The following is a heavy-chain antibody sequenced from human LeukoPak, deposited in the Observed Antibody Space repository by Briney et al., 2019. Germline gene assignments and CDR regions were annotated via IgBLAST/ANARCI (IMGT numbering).Heavy chain of an antibody. J-gene: IGHJ2*01. V-gene: IGHV3-9*01. CDR3: AKNSGYDARGYFDL. CDR1: GVTFEDYA. CDR2: ITWNSGRI. D-gene: IGHD5-12*01. Sequence: PGGSLRLSCAASGVTFEDYAMHWVRQAPGSGLEWVSGITWNSGRIDYADSVKGRFTISRDNAKNSLYLQMNSLRDEDTALYYCAKNSGYDARGYFDLRGRGTLVTVSS.